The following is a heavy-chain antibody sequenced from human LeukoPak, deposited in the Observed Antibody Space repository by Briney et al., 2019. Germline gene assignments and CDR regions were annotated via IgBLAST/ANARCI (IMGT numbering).Heavy chain of an antibody. Sequence: GASVKVSCKTSGYTFTNYDINWVRQATGQGLEWMGWMNPNSGNTGYAQKFQGRVTMTRNTSISTAYMELSSLRSEDTAVYYCARGGYCSSTSCYSYYYYGMDVWGQGTTVTVSS. V-gene: IGHV1-8*01. CDR1: GYTFTNYD. J-gene: IGHJ6*02. D-gene: IGHD2-2*03. CDR2: MNPNSGNT. CDR3: ARGGYCSSTSCYSYYYYGMDV.